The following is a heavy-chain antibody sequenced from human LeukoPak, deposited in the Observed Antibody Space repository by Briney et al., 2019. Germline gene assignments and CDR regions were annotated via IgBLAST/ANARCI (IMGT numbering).Heavy chain of an antibody. Sequence: GGSLRLSCAASGFTFDDYAMHWVRQAPGKGLEWVSLISGDGGSTYYADSVKGRFTISRDNSKNSLYLQMNSLRTEDTALYYCAREGVEGQWFYHYYMDVWGKGTPVTVSS. J-gene: IGHJ6*03. CDR2: ISGDGGST. V-gene: IGHV3-43*02. CDR3: AREGVEGQWFYHYYMDV. CDR1: GFTFDDYA. D-gene: IGHD2-8*01.